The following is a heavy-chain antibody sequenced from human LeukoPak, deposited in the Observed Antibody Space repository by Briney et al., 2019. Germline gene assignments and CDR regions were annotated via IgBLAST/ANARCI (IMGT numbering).Heavy chain of an antibody. D-gene: IGHD3-22*01. CDR1: GFTFSNYY. CDR3: ARDQGYYDSGDAFDI. CDR2: FILSSSYT. V-gene: IGHV3-11*05. J-gene: IGHJ3*02. Sequence: GGSLRLSCAASGFTFSNYYMSWIRQAPGKGLEWVSYFILSSSYTNYADSVKGRFTISRDNAKNSLYLQMNSLRAEDTAVYYCARDQGYYDSGDAFDIWGQGTMVTVSP.